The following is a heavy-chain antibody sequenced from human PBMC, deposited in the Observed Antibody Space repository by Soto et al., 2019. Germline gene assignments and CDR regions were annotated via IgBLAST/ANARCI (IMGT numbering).Heavy chain of an antibody. J-gene: IGHJ6*02. V-gene: IGHV3-15*07. CDR2: IKSKTDGGTT. Sequence: GGSLRLSCAASGFTFSSYGMHWVRQAPGKGLEWVGRIKSKTDGGTTDYAAPVKGRFTISRDDSKNTLYLQMNSLKTEDTAVYYCTRLLRYFDWLPDSYYYGMDVWGQGTTVTVSS. D-gene: IGHD3-9*01. CDR3: TRLLRYFDWLPDSYYYGMDV. CDR1: GFTFSSYG.